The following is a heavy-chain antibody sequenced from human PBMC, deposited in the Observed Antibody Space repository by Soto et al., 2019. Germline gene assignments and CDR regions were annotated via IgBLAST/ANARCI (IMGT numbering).Heavy chain of an antibody. CDR3: AREGVGPFDPRSDY. V-gene: IGHV4-34*01. J-gene: IGHJ4*02. Sequence: SETLSLTCAVYGGSFRGYYWSWIRQPPGKGLEWIGEINHSGSTNYNPSLKSRVTISVDTSKNQFSLKLSSVTAADTAVYYCAREGVGPFDPRSDYWGQGTLVTVSS. CDR1: GGSFRGYY. D-gene: IGHD3-3*01. CDR2: INHSGST.